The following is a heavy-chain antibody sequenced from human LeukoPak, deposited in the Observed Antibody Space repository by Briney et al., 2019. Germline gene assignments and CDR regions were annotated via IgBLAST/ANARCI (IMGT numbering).Heavy chain of an antibody. J-gene: IGHJ4*02. V-gene: IGHV4-59*01. Sequence: KPSETLSLTCTVSGDSISSYYWGWIRHPPGKGLEWIGYIYYSGHTNYNPSLKSRVTISLDTSKSQFSLKLSSMTAADTAVYYCARHSFGHLFDNWGQGTLVTVSS. D-gene: IGHD5-18*01. CDR3: ARHSFGHLFDN. CDR2: IYYSGHT. CDR1: GDSISSYY.